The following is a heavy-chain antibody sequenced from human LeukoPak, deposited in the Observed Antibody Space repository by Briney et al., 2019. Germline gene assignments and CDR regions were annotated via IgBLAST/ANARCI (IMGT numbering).Heavy chain of an antibody. CDR1: GFTFSSYS. D-gene: IGHD5-18*01. Sequence: GGSLRLSCAASGFTFSSYSMNWVRQAPGKGLEGVSSISSSSSYIYYADSVKGRFTISRDNAKNSLYLQMNSLRAEDTAVYYCARGYSYGYYFDYWGQGTLVTVSS. CDR3: ARGYSYGYYFDY. J-gene: IGHJ4*02. V-gene: IGHV3-21*01. CDR2: ISSSSSYI.